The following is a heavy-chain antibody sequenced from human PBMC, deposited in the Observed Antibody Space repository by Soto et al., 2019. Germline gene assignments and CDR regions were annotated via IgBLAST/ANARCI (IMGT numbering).Heavy chain of an antibody. CDR1: GYTFTSYG. D-gene: IGHD1-20*01. CDR2: ISAYNGNT. V-gene: IGHV1-18*01. Sequence: ASVKVSCKASGYTFTSYGISWVRQAPGQGLEWMGWISAYNGNTNYAQKLQGRVTMTTDTSRSTAYMELRSRRPDDPAVYYCAREYNYISYYFGYWGKGTLGTVAS. J-gene: IGHJ4*01. CDR3: AREYNYISYYFGY.